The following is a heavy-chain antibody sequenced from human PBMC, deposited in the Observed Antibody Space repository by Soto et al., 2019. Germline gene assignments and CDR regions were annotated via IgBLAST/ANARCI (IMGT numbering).Heavy chain of an antibody. Sequence: VQLQESGEGLLKPSETLSLTCTVSGGSVSSYLWTWIRQSPGKGLEWIGYIYYNGSTDYNPSLKSRLTVSVSTSKRQFSLRLTSVTAADTAVYYCAREFFWRSSSSPTYYYYLDVWGKGTTVTVSS. CDR2: IYYNGST. D-gene: IGHD6-6*01. J-gene: IGHJ6*03. CDR3: AREFFWRSSSSPTYYYYLDV. V-gene: IGHV4-59*02. CDR1: GGSVSSYL.